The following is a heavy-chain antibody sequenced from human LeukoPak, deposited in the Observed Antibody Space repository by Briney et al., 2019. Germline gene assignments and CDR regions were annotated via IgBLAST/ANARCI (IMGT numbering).Heavy chain of an antibody. D-gene: IGHD3-3*01. V-gene: IGHV3-33*01. CDR2: IWYDGSDK. CDR3: AREVYDFWSGYKTPPYYYYGMDV. J-gene: IGHJ6*02. CDR1: GFTFSSYG. Sequence: GRSLRLSCAASGFTFSSYGMHWVRQAPGKGLEWVAVIWYDGSDKYYADSVKGRFTISRDNSKNTLYLQMNSLRAEDTAVYYCAREVYDFWSGYKTPPYYYYGMDVWGQGTTVTVSS.